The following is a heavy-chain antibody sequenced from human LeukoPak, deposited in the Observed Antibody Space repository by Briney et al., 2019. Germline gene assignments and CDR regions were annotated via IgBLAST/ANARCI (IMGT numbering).Heavy chain of an antibody. CDR3: AKDGRNYYDSSGSIEYFQH. J-gene: IGHJ1*01. Sequence: GRSLRLSCAASGFTFSSYGMHWVRQAPGKGLEWVAVISYDGSNKYYADSVEGRFTISRDNSKNTLYLQMNSLRAEDTAVYYCAKDGRNYYDSSGSIEYFQHWGQGTLVTVSS. CDR2: ISYDGSNK. D-gene: IGHD3-22*01. CDR1: GFTFSSYG. V-gene: IGHV3-30*18.